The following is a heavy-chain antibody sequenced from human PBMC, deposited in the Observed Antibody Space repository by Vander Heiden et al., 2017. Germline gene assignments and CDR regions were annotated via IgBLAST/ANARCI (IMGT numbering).Heavy chain of an antibody. CDR1: GFTFSRYA. V-gene: IGHV3-23*01. CDR3: AKGFGPYYYYGMDV. Sequence: EVQLLESGGGLVQPGGSLRLSCAASGFTFSRYAMSWVRQAPGKGLEWVSGISGGGGSTYYADSVKGRFTISRDNSKNTLYLQLNSLRAEDTAVYYCAKGFGPYYYYGMDVWGQGTTVTVSS. D-gene: IGHD3-16*01. J-gene: IGHJ6*02. CDR2: ISGGGGST.